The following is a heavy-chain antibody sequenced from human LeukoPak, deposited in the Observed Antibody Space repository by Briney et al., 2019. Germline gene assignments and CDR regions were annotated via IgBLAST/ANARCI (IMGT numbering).Heavy chain of an antibody. CDR3: ARDSSGRYYFDH. CDR2: IYYRART. V-gene: IGHV4-31*03. Sequence: PSETLSLTCTVSGDSITSGGFYWSWIRQHPGRSLEWIGYIYYRARTYYNPSLKSRVIVSLDTSKNQFSLNLRSVTAADTAVYYCARDSSGRYYFDHWGRGILVTVSS. CDR1: GDSITSGGFY. D-gene: IGHD3-22*01. J-gene: IGHJ4*02.